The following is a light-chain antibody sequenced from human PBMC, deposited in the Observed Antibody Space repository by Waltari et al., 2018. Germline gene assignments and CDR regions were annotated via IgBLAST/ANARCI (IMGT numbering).Light chain of an antibody. CDR1: QKVVDW. CDR2: SVS. J-gene: IGKJ1*01. CDR3: QLSKA. V-gene: IGKV1-5*01. Sequence: DIQMTQSPSILSASIGDSVTIPCRASQKVVDWLAWYQQRPGRAPRRLISSVSTLEDGVPSRFTGSGSGTQFTLTINNLQPEDFAVYYCQLSKAFGQGTKV.